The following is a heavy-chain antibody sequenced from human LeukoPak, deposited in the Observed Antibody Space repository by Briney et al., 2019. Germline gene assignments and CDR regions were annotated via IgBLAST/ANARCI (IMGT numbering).Heavy chain of an antibody. CDR2: ISYDGSNK. Sequence: GGSLGLSCAASGFTFSSYAMHWVRQAPGKGLEWVAVISYDGSNKYYADSVKGRFTISRDNSKNTLYLQMNSLRAEDTAVYYCARDGDRSFDYWGQGTLVTVSS. V-gene: IGHV3-30-3*01. J-gene: IGHJ4*02. D-gene: IGHD7-27*01. CDR3: ARDGDRSFDY. CDR1: GFTFSSYA.